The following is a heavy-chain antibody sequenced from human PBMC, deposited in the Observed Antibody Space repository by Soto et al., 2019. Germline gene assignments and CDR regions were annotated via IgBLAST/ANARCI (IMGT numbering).Heavy chain of an antibody. CDR1: GGSFSGYY. CDR3: ARGGNRVKGLAY. D-gene: IGHD1-1*01. CDR2: INHSGST. J-gene: IGHJ4*02. V-gene: IGHV4-34*01. Sequence: QVQLQQWGAGLLKPSETLSLTCAVYGGSFSGYYWSWIRQPPRKGLEWIGEINHSGSTNYNPSLKSRVTISVDTSKNQFSLKLSSVTAADTAVYYCARGGNRVKGLAYWGQGTLVTVSS.